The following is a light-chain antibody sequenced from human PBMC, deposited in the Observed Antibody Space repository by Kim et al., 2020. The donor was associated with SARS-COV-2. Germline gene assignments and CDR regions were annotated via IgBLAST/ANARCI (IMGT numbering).Light chain of an antibody. Sequence: QSVLTQPASVSGSPGQSITISCTGTSSDVGSYNLVSWYQQHPGKAPKLMIYEVSKRPSGVSNRFSGSKSGNTASLTISGLQAEDEADYYCCSCAGSSTPYVFGTGTKVTVL. V-gene: IGLV2-23*02. CDR3: CSCAGSSTPYV. J-gene: IGLJ1*01. CDR2: EVS. CDR1: SSDVGSYNL.